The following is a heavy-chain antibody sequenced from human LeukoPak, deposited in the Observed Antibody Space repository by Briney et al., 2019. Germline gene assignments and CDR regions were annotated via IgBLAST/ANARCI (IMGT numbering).Heavy chain of an antibody. CDR1: GYTFTGYY. CDR2: INPNSSGT. J-gene: IGHJ4*02. CDR3: ARDPGDYGDYDY. V-gene: IGHV1-2*02. D-gene: IGHD4-17*01. Sequence: ASVKVSCKASGYTFTGYYMHWVRRAPGQGLEWMGWINPNSSGTNYAQKFQGRVTMTRDTSISTAYMEVSRLRSDDTAVYYCARDPGDYGDYDYWGQGTLVTVSS.